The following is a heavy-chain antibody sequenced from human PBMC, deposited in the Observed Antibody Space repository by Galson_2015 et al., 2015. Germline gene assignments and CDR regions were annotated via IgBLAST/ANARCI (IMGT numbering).Heavy chain of an antibody. CDR1: GYSFTNYR. CDR3: ARLVAQRIDY. CDR2: IYPGDSYA. D-gene: IGHD2-2*01. Sequence: QSGAEVKKPGESLRISCRGSGYSFTNYRIAWVRQMPGKGLEWMGIIYPGDSYARYSPSFQGQVTISADRSLDTAYLQWNSLKASDTAMYYCARLVAQRIDYWGQGTLVTVSS. V-gene: IGHV5-51*01. J-gene: IGHJ4*02.